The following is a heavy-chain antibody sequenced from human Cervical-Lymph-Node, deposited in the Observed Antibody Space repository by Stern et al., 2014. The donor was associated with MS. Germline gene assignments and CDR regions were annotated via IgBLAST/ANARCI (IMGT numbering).Heavy chain of an antibody. CDR1: GYTFSSYY. V-gene: IGHV1-46*01. D-gene: IGHD3-3*01. CDR3: AREEQFDFWSGSKYFYGMDV. J-gene: IGHJ6*02. CDR2: IRYGDGDT. Sequence: VQLVESGAEVMKPAATLKVSCKASGYTFSSYYIHWVRQPPGQGLEWMGVIRYGDGDTTYAQKVQGRLTMTRDTSTSTVYMELSSLRSDDTAVYYCAREEQFDFWSGSKYFYGMDVWGQGTTVTVSS.